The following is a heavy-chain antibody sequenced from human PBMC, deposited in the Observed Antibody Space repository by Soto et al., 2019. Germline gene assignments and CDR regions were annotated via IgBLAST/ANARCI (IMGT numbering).Heavy chain of an antibody. J-gene: IGHJ3*02. CDR2: IYYSGSSGST. V-gene: IGHV4-59*01. CDR1: GVSISSYY. Sequence: PSETLSLTCTVSGVSISSYYWTWTRQPPGKGLEWIGYIYYSGSSGSTNYSPSLKSRVTMSADTSKNQFSLKLGSVTAADTAVYYCARMNQLAPKRNAFDIWGQGTMVTVSS. CDR3: ARMNQLAPKRNAFDI. D-gene: IGHD1-1*01.